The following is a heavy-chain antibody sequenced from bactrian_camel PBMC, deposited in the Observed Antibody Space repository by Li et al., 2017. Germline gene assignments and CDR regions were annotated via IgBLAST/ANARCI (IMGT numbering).Heavy chain of an antibody. Sequence: HVQLVESGGGSVQPGGSLRLSCAASGFTFSNYCMAWFRQAPNKARERVARILDTGTTTYADSVKGRFTISRDNAKNTLYLQMNSLKPEDTAMYYCAAGDADFCYYPRFTIWGQGTQVTVS. CDR2: ILDTGTT. J-gene: IGHJ4*01. D-gene: IGHD1*01. CDR3: AAGDADFCYYPRFTI. V-gene: IGHV3S6*01. CDR1: GFTFSNYC.